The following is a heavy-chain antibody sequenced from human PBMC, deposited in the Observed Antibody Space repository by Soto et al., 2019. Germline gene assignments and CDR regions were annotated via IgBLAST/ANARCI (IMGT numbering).Heavy chain of an antibody. V-gene: IGHV3-48*01. CDR1: GFNFRAYT. Sequence: EVQLVESGGGLVQPGESLRLSCVVSGFNFRAYTMNWVRQSPGKRLEWISYISTTSTTLYYADSVKGRFTISRDTDQKSLFLQMSSLRAEDTAVYYCVRDSGAYSDYWGQGTLVTVSS. CDR2: ISTTSTTL. D-gene: IGHD4-17*01. CDR3: VRDSGAYSDY. J-gene: IGHJ4*02.